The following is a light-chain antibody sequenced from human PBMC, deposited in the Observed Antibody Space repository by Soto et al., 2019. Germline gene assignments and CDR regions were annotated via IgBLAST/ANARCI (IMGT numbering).Light chain of an antibody. CDR3: QQHNAWPLT. CDR1: QTLRNK. Sequence: IVLTQSPGTLSVSPGERVILSCRASQTLRNKLAWYQQKPGQAPRLLIYGGFTRATGIPARFSGSGSGTEFTLTINSLQSGDFAIYYCQQHNAWPLTFGPGTKLDLK. V-gene: IGKV3-15*01. J-gene: IGKJ3*01. CDR2: GGF.